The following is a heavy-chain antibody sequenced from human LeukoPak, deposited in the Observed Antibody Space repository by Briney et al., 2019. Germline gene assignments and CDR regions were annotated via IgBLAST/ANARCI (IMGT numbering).Heavy chain of an antibody. CDR3: ARALYYDSSGFPLPFDY. Sequence: QTGGSLRLSCAASGFTVSSNYMSWVRQAPGKGLEWVSVIYSGGSTYYADSVKGRFTISRDNSKNTLYLQMNSLRAEDTAVYYCARALYYDSSGFPLPFDYWGQGTLVTVSS. D-gene: IGHD3-22*01. CDR1: GFTVSSNY. V-gene: IGHV3-53*01. J-gene: IGHJ4*02. CDR2: IYSGGST.